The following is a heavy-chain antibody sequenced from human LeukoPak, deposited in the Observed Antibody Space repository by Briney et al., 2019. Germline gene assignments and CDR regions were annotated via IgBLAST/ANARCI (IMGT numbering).Heavy chain of an antibody. CDR3: LRGDRRDF. V-gene: IGHV3-30*04. CDR2: ISDDGSKI. CDR1: GSTFSTDA. Sequence: GGSLRLSCAASGSTFSTDAMHWVRQAPGKGLEWVAVISDDGSKIYYADSVKGRFTISRDNARNSLYLQMNSLRVEDTAVYYCLRGDRRDFWGQGTLVTVSS. J-gene: IGHJ4*02.